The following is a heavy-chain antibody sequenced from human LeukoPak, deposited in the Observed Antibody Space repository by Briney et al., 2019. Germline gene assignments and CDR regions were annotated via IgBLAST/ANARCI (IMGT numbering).Heavy chain of an antibody. V-gene: IGHV3-30*18. D-gene: IGHD3-10*01. J-gene: IGHJ6*02. Sequence: PGRSLRLSCAASGVTFRGYGMHWVRQAPGKGLEWVAVISYDGSNKYYGDFVKGRFTISRDNSKNTLYLQMNRLRTEDTAVYYCAKDHSVTMVRGDINYYGRDLWGQGTTVTVSS. CDR3: AKDHSVTMVRGDINYYGRDL. CDR1: GVTFRGYG. CDR2: ISYDGSNK.